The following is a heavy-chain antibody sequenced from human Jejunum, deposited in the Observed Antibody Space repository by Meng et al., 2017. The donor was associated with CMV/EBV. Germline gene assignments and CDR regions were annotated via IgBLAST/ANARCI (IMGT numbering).Heavy chain of an antibody. D-gene: IGHD5/OR15-5a*01. CDR1: GGSISISPYY. V-gene: IGHV4-39*07. CDR2: MRSSGSS. CDR3: ARDSSGVSGTFDS. Sequence: QLQLQESGPGLVKPSEXLSLTCTVSGGSISISPYYWGWVRQPPGKGLEWIGLMRSSGSSFYSPSLRSRVTMSVDTSKNQFSLKVNSVTAADTAVYYCARDSSGVSGTFDSWGQGTLVTVSS. J-gene: IGHJ4*02.